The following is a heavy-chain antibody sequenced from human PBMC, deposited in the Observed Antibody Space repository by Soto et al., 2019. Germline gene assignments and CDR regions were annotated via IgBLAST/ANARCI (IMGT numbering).Heavy chain of an antibody. V-gene: IGHV4-31*03. Sequence: KTSETLSLTCTVFGGSIRSGGYYWSWIRQHPGKGLEWIGYIYYSGSTYYNPSLKSRLTISVDTSKNQFSLKLSSGTAADTAVYYCARVGRRGYGGNIDNYYYYGMDVWGQGTTVTVSS. CDR3: ARVGRRGYGGNIDNYYYYGMDV. D-gene: IGHD4-17*01. CDR2: IYYSGST. J-gene: IGHJ6*02. CDR1: GGSIRSGGYY.